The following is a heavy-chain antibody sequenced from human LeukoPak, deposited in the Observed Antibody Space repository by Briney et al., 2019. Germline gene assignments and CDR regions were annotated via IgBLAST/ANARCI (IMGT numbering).Heavy chain of an antibody. Sequence: PGGSQRLSCAASGFTFSSYEMNWVRQAPGKGLEWVSYISSSGSTIYYADSVKGRFTISRDNAKNSLYLQMNSLRAEDTAVYYCARDRVAAAGTFRVLFDYWGQGTLVTVSS. CDR1: GFTFSSYE. J-gene: IGHJ4*02. CDR3: ARDRVAAAGTFRVLFDY. D-gene: IGHD6-13*01. CDR2: ISSSGSTI. V-gene: IGHV3-48*03.